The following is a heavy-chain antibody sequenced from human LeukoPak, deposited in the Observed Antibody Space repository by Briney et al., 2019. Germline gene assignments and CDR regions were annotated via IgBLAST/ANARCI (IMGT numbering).Heavy chain of an antibody. CDR3: TRDREMWIQLWFVDY. CDR1: GFTFGDYA. CDR2: IRSKAYGGTT. V-gene: IGHV3-49*03. Sequence: PGRSLRLSCTASGFTFGDYAMSWFRQAPEKGLEWVGFIRSKAYGGTTEYAASVKGRFTISRDDSKSIAYLQMNSLKTKDTAVYYCTRDREMWIQLWFVDYWGQGTLVTVSS. D-gene: IGHD5-18*01. J-gene: IGHJ4*02.